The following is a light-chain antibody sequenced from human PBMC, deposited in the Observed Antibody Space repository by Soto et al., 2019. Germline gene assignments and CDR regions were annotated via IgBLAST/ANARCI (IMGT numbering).Light chain of an antibody. CDR2: GTS. J-gene: IGKJ2*01. Sequence: EIVMTQSPVALSVSPGESAALSCRASQSVGRNFAWYPQRPGQAPRVLIYGTSTRATGVPARFSGSGSGTDFTLTISSLQSEDFAVYYCQQYNKWPYTFGQGTRLEIK. CDR3: QQYNKWPYT. CDR1: QSVGRN. V-gene: IGKV3-15*01.